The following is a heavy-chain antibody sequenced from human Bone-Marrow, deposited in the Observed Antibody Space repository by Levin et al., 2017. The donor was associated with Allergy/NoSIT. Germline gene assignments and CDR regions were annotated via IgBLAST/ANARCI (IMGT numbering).Heavy chain of an antibody. Sequence: HPGGSLRLSCAASGFTFSDYWMHWVRQAPGKEPVWVSRVNYRGTDTNYADSVKGRFTISRDNTKSTLYLQMNSLTSEDTAVYFCARSHCDNGGCYLFDQWGQGTLVTVSS. V-gene: IGHV3-74*01. CDR1: GFTFSDYW. D-gene: IGHD2-8*01. CDR2: VNYRGTDT. CDR3: ARSHCDNGGCYLFDQ. J-gene: IGHJ5*02.